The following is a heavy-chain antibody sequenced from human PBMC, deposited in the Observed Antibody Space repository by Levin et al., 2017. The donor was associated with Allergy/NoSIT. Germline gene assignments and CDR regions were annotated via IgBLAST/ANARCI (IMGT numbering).Heavy chain of an antibody. CDR2: IYYSGST. CDR1: GGSISSYY. CDR3: AREDSSSWQLDY. V-gene: IGHV4-59*01. J-gene: IGHJ4*02. Sequence: SETLSLTCTVSGGSISSYYWSWIRQPPGKGLEWIGYIYYSGSTNYNPSLKSRVTISVDTSKNQFSLKLSSVTAADTAVYYCAREDSSSWQLDYWGQGTLVTVSS. D-gene: IGHD6-13*01.